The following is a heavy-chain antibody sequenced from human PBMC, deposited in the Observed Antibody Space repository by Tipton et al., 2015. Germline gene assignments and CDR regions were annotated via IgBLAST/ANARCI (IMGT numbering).Heavy chain of an antibody. Sequence: GSLRLSCEASGFSFSNYWMTWVRQAPGKGLEWVANIKPDGSESYYLESVKGRFTFSRDNAKNSLYLQMNRLRAEDTAVYYCASVPSGDSYWYFDLWGRGALVTVSS. V-gene: IGHV3-7*01. J-gene: IGHJ2*01. CDR1: GFSFSNYW. CDR2: IKPDGSES. CDR3: ASVPSGDSYWYFDL. D-gene: IGHD4-17*01.